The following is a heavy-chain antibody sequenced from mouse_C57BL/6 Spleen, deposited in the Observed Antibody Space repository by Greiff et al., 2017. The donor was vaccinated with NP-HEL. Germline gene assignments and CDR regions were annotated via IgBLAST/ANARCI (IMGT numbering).Heavy chain of an antibody. CDR3: AREGYYGDGFAY. CDR2: IYPGSGNT. D-gene: IGHD1-1*01. V-gene: IGHV1-76*01. J-gene: IGHJ3*01. Sequence: QVQLQQSGAELVRPGASVKLSCKASGYTFTDYYINWVKQRPGQGLEWIARIYPGSGNTYYNEKFKGKATLTAEKSSSTAYMQLSSLTSEDSAVYFCAREGYYGDGFAYWGQGTLVTVSA. CDR1: GYTFTDYY.